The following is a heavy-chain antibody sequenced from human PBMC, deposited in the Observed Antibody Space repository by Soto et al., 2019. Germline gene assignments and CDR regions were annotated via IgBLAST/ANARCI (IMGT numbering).Heavy chain of an antibody. CDR2: INQNEGEK. D-gene: IGHD3-10*01. J-gene: IGHJ4*02. CDR1: GFTFRNYW. CDR3: ARGRPPSSGGNFDS. Sequence: EVHLAESGGGLVQPGGSLRVSCTASGFTFRNYWMTWVRQAPGKGLEWVANINQNEGEKYYVDSEKGRFTISRDNAYNSLYLEMDNLRVDDSAVYFCARGRPPSSGGNFDSWGQGTLVSVSS. V-gene: IGHV3-7*01.